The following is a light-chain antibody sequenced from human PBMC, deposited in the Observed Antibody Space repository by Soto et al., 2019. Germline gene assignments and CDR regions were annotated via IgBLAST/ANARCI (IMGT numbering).Light chain of an antibody. CDR1: QIISSY. J-gene: IGKJ1*01. Sequence: IQMTQSPSSLSASVGDRVTITCRASQIISSYLNWYQQKPGKAPKLLIYAASSLQSGVPSRFSGSGSGTDFTLTISSLQPEDFATYYCQQSYSTPGTFGQGTKVDIK. V-gene: IGKV1-39*01. CDR2: AAS. CDR3: QQSYSTPGT.